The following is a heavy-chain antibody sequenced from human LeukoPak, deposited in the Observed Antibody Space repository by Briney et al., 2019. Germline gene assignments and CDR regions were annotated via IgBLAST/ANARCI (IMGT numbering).Heavy chain of an antibody. V-gene: IGHV3-66*01. CDR1: GFTVSSNY. CDR2: IYSGGSA. CDR3: ARDPVTIFGVVIPY. D-gene: IGHD3-3*01. Sequence: GGSLRLSCAASGFTVSSNYMSWVRQAPGKGLEWVSVIYSGGSAYYADSVKGRFTISRDNSKNTLYLQMNSLRAEDTAVYYCARDPVTIFGVVIPYWGQGTLVTVSS. J-gene: IGHJ4*02.